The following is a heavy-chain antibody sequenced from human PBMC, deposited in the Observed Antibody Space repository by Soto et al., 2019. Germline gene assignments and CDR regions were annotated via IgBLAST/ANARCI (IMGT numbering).Heavy chain of an antibody. CDR1: AGSINSGNYY. J-gene: IGHJ5*02. V-gene: IGHV4-31*03. Sequence: SETLSLTCTVSAGSINSGNYYWSWIRQHPGKGLEWIGYIYYSGGTYYNPSLKSRVTISVDTSKNQFSLELSSVTAADTAVYYCASIYDSSGYYYGNNWFDPWGQGTLVTVSS. D-gene: IGHD3-22*01. CDR2: IYYSGGT. CDR3: ASIYDSSGYYYGNNWFDP.